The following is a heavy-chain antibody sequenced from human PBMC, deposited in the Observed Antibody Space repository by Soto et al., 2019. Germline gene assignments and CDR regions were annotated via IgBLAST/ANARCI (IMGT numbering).Heavy chain of an antibody. V-gene: IGHV3-64*01. CDR3: ARRARPDFYYMDV. CDR1: GFTLSGYA. Sequence: EVQLAESGGGLAQPGGSLRLSCAASGFTLSGYAMDWVRQAPGKGLEYVSGISSNGVGTYYANSVQGRFTISRDNSKNTVYLQMGSLRPEDMDVYYCARRARPDFYYMDVWCKGTTVTVSS. D-gene: IGHD6-6*01. CDR2: ISSNGVGT. J-gene: IGHJ6*03.